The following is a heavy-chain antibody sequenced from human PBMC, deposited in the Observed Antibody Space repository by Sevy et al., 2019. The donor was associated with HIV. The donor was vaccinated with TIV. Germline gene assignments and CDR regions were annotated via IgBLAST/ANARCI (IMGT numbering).Heavy chain of an antibody. CDR1: GYTFTSYA. Sequence: ASMKVSCKASGYTFTSYAMNWVRQAPGQGLEWMGWINTNTGNPTYAQGFTGRFVFSLDTSVSTAYLQISSLKAEDTAVYYCARGKYYDILTGPSGGMDVWGQGTTVTVSS. V-gene: IGHV7-4-1*02. J-gene: IGHJ6*02. CDR2: INTNTGNP. D-gene: IGHD3-9*01. CDR3: ARGKYYDILTGPSGGMDV.